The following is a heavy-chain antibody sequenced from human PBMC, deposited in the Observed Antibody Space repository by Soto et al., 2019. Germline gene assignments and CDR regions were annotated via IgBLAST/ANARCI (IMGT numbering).Heavy chain of an antibody. V-gene: IGHV3-33*08. D-gene: IGHD6-19*01. CDR2: IWYDGSNK. J-gene: IGHJ4*02. CDR1: GFTFSSYA. CDR3: ARDRQAVAVWYDY. Sequence: GGSLRLSCAASGFTFSSYAMSWVRQAPGKGLEWVAVIWYDGSNKYYADSVKGRFTISRDNSKNTLYLQMNSLRAEDTAVYYCARDRQAVAVWYDYWGQGTLVTVSS.